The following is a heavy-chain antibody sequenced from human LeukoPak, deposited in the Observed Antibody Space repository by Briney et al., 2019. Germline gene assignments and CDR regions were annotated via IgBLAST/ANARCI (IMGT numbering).Heavy chain of an antibody. CDR2: ISTSGTGP. CDR1: GFTFSSHW. Sequence: GGSLRLSCAASGFTFSSHWMHWVRQAPGEGRVWVSAISTSGTGPQYADTVKGRFTISRDNSRDMLFLQMNTLGAEDTAVYFCARHYYGSGTYLDSWGQGTLVTVSS. V-gene: IGHV3-23*01. D-gene: IGHD3-10*01. CDR3: ARHYYGSGTYLDS. J-gene: IGHJ4*02.